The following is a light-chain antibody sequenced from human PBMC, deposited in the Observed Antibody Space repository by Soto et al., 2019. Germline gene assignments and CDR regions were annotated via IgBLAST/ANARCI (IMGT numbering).Light chain of an antibody. CDR3: QSYDNRLSGYGV. CDR2: DNG. Sequence: QYVLTQPPSVSGAPGQRVTISCTGSNSNIGAGYDVHWYQHLPGTAPKLLIYDNGNRPSGVPDRFSGSKSGTSASLAITGLQAEDEADYYCQSYDNRLSGYGVFGGGTKLTVL. CDR1: NSNIGAGYD. V-gene: IGLV1-40*01. J-gene: IGLJ3*02.